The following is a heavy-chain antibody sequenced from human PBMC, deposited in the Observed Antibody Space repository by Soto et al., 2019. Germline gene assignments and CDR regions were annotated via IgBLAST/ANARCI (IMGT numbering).Heavy chain of an antibody. V-gene: IGHV3-30-3*01. CDR2: ISYDGSNK. CDR1: GFTFSSYA. D-gene: IGHD5-12*01. Sequence: QVQLVESGGGVVKPGRSLRLSCAASGFTFSSYAMHWVRQAPGKGLEWVAVISYDGSNKYYADSVKGRFTISRDNSKNTLYLQMNSLRAEDTAVYYCARDRGDGYNCYFDYWGQGTLVTVSS. J-gene: IGHJ4*02. CDR3: ARDRGDGYNCYFDY.